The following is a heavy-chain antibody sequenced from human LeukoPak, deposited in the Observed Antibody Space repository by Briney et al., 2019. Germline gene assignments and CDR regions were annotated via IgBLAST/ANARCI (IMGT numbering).Heavy chain of an antibody. CDR3: AREAYYYDSSGYRRFDY. Sequence: SETLSLTCAVYGGSFSGYYWSWIRQPPGKGLEWIGEINHSGSTNYNPSLKSRVTISVDTSKNQFFLNLKSVTAADTALFYCAREAYYYDSSGYRRFDYWGQGTLVTVSS. J-gene: IGHJ4*02. D-gene: IGHD3-22*01. CDR1: GGSFSGYY. CDR2: INHSGST. V-gene: IGHV4-34*01.